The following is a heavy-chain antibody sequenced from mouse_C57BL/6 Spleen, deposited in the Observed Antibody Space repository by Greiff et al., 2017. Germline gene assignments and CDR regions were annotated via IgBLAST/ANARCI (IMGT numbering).Heavy chain of an antibody. V-gene: IGHV14-4*01. CDR1: GFNIKDDY. D-gene: IGHD2-4*01. Sequence: EVQLQQSGAELVRPGASVKLSCTASGFNIKDDYMHWVKQRPEQGLEWIGWIDPENGDTEYASKFQGKATITADTSSNTAYLQLSSLTSEDTAVYYCTTQDYDGYWGQGTTLTVSS. CDR2: IDPENGDT. CDR3: TTQDYDGY. J-gene: IGHJ2*01.